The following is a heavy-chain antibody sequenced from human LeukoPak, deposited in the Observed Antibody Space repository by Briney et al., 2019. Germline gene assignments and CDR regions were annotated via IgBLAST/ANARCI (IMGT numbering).Heavy chain of an antibody. CDR3: ARGGSGYLGAFDI. CDR1: GGTFSSYA. V-gene: IGHV1-69*01. D-gene: IGHD3-22*01. J-gene: IGHJ3*02. Sequence: VASVKVSCKASGGTFSSYAISWVRQAPGQGLEWMGGIIPIFGTANYAQKFQGRVTITADESTSTAYMELSSLRSEDTAVYYCARGGSGYLGAFDIWGQGTMVTVSS. CDR2: IIPIFGTA.